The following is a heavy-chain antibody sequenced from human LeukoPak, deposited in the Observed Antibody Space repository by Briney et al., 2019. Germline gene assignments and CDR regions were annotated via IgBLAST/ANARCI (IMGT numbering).Heavy chain of an antibody. CDR2: IYYRGST. D-gene: IGHD6-13*01. J-gene: IGHJ2*01. CDR1: GGSISGYY. CDR3: ARQASWLPYFDL. Sequence: SETLSLTCTVSGGSISGYYWSWIRQPPGKGLEWVGYIYYRGSTNYTPSLKSRVTISVDTSENQFSLKLSSVIAADTAVYFCARQASWLPYFDLWGRGTLVTVSS. V-gene: IGHV4-59*08.